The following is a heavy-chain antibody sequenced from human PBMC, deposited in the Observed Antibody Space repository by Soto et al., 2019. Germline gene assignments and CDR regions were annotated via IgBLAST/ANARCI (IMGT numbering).Heavy chain of an antibody. Sequence: ASVKVSCKASGYTFTSNSIGWVRQAPGQGLEWMGWINVYNGNTKYAQQLQGRVTLTTDTSTSTAYMDLRSLKTEDTAVYYCTTDFLVEWLFEVPYWGQGTLVTVSS. D-gene: IGHD3-3*01. CDR2: INVYNGNT. CDR1: GYTFTSNS. CDR3: TTDFLVEWLFEVPY. J-gene: IGHJ4*02. V-gene: IGHV1-18*04.